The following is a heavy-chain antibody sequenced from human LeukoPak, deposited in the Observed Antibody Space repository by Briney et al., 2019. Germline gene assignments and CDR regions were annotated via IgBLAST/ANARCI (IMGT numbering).Heavy chain of an antibody. Sequence: GGSLRLSRAASGFTFSSYNMNWVRQAPGKGLEWVSSISTSSSYIYYADSVKGRFTISRHNAKNSLYLQMNSLRAEDTAVYYCARDREVYCSGGSCTNFDFWGQGILVTVSS. CDR3: ARDREVYCSGGSCTNFDF. CDR1: GFTFSSYN. V-gene: IGHV3-21*01. CDR2: ISTSSSYI. J-gene: IGHJ4*02. D-gene: IGHD2-15*01.